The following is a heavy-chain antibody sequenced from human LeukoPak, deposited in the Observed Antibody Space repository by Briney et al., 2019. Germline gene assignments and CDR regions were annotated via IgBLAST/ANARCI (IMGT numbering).Heavy chain of an antibody. CDR1: GLSVSSNY. J-gene: IGHJ4*02. CDR2: IYSDGST. Sequence: GGSLRLSCAASGLSVSSNYMSWVRQAPGKGLEWVSVIYSDGSTYYADSVKGRFTISRDNSKNTLDLQMTGLRAEDTAVYYCARERGRGRDSPWFDYWGQGTLVTVSS. CDR3: ARERGRGRDSPWFDY. V-gene: IGHV3-53*01. D-gene: IGHD1-26*01.